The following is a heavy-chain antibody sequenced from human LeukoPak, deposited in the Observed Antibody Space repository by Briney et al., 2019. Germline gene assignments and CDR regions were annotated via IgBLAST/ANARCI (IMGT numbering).Heavy chain of an antibody. D-gene: IGHD2-15*01. Sequence: PGGSLRLSCAASGFTFSSYAMHWVRQAPGKGLEWVAVISYDGSNKYYADSVKGRFTISRDNSKNTLDLQMNSLRAEDTAVYYCATRYFGYCSSGSCSFDYWGQGTLVTVSS. CDR2: ISYDGSNK. J-gene: IGHJ4*02. CDR3: ATRYFGYCSSGSCSFDY. V-gene: IGHV3-30*04. CDR1: GFTFSSYA.